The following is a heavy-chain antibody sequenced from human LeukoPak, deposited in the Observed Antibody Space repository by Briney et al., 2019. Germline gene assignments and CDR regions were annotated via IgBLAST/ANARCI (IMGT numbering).Heavy chain of an antibody. D-gene: IGHD3-3*01. J-gene: IGHJ4*02. CDR2: ISGSGDNT. V-gene: IGHV3-23*01. Sequence: PGGSLRLSCAASGFTFSSYAMTWVRQGPGKGLERVSCISGSGDNTYYPDSVRGRFTIPRDNFKNTLYLQMDSLRAEDTAVYYCAKIPQVSIFGVPNFDDWGRGTLVTVSS. CDR3: AKIPQVSIFGVPNFDD. CDR1: GFTFSSYA.